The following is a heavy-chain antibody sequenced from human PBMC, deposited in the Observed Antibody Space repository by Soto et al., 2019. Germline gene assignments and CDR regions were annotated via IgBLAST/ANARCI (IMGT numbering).Heavy chain of an antibody. CDR3: ARVRTGSSWHPPWFDP. CDR1: GGSISSGDYY. Sequence: SETLSLTCTVSGGSISSGDYYWSWIRQPPGKGLEWIGYIYYSGSTYYNPSLKSRVTISVDTSKNQFSLKLSSVTAADTAVYYCARVRTGSSWHPPWFDPWGQGTLVTVSS. J-gene: IGHJ5*02. D-gene: IGHD6-13*01. V-gene: IGHV4-30-4*01. CDR2: IYYSGST.